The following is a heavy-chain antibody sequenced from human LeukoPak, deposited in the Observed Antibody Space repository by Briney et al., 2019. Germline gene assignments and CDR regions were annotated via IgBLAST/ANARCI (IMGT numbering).Heavy chain of an antibody. D-gene: IGHD3-10*01. CDR3: ASETYYYGSDSYYKGQL. J-gene: IGHJ4*02. CDR2: ISYDGSNK. CDR1: GFTFSSYG. V-gene: IGHV3-30*03. Sequence: GGSLRLSCAASGFTFSSYGMHWVRQAPGKGLEWVAVISYDGSNKYYADSVKGRFTISRDNTKNTLYLQMNSLRAEDTAVYYCASETYYYGSDSYYKGQLWGQGTLVTVSS.